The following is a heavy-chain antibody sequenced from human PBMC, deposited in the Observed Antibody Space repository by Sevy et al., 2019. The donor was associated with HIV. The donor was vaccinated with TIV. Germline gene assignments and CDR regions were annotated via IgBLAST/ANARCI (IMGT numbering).Heavy chain of an antibody. D-gene: IGHD2-21*01. J-gene: IGHJ4*02. CDR2: INQDGSQI. V-gene: IGHV3-7*03. CDR1: EFTFSRYW. Sequence: GGSLRLSCATSEFTFSRYWMTWVRQAPGKGLEWVVYINQDGSQIYYVDSVKGRFTISRDNSKNSLFLQMNSLRAEDTAVYYCARAGPLGDLDHFDRWGQGTLVTVSS. CDR3: ARAGPLGDLDHFDR.